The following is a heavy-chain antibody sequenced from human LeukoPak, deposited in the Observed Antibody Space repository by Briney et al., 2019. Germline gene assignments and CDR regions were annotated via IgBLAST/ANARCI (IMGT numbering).Heavy chain of an antibody. CDR3: ATGGALRGHFAY. V-gene: IGHV3-7*01. J-gene: IGHJ4*02. CDR2: MKEDGSEI. Sequence: GGSLRLSCAVAGFNFRSSTMTWVRQAPGKGPEWVAKMKEDGSEIQYVDSVRGRFTISRDNAKNSLYLQMNSLRAEDTAVYYCATGGALRGHFAYWGQGTLATVSP. D-gene: IGHD2-8*02. CDR1: GFNFRSST.